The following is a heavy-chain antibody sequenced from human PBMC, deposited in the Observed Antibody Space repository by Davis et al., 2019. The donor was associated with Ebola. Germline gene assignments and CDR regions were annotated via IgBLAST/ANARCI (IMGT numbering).Heavy chain of an antibody. CDR2: IRSKANSYAT. CDR3: TSPGESLGHGDY. D-gene: IGHD3-10*01. CDR1: GFTFSSYE. V-gene: IGHV3-73*01. Sequence: GESLKISCAASGFTFSSYEMNWVRQAPGKGLEWVGRIRSKANSYATAYAASVKGRFTISRDDSKNTAYLQMNSLKTEDTAVYYCTSPGESLGHGDYWGQGTLVTVSS. J-gene: IGHJ4*02.